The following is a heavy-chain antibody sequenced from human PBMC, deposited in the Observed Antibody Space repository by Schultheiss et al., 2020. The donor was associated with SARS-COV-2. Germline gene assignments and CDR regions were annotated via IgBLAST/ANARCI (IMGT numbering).Heavy chain of an antibody. D-gene: IGHD3-3*01. Sequence: SETLSLTCTVSGGSISSYYWSWIRQPSGKGLEWIGSIYYSGSTNYNPSLKSRVTISVDTSKNQFSLKLSSVTAADTAVYYCARVAGSIFGVVLDYWGQGTLVTVSS. CDR2: IYYSGST. CDR1: GGSISSYY. CDR3: ARVAGSIFGVVLDY. V-gene: IGHV4-59*01. J-gene: IGHJ4*02.